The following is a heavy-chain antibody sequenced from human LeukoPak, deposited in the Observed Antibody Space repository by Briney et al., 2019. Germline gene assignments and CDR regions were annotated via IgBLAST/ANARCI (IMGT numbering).Heavy chain of an antibody. J-gene: IGHJ4*02. CDR1: GYTFTGYY. V-gene: IGHV1-2*02. Sequence: ASVKVSCKASGYTFTGYYMHWVRQAPGQGLEWMGWINPNSGGTDYAQKFQGRVTMTRDTSISTAYMELSRLRSDDTAVYYCARVVDSSSWYVLEYYFDYWGQGTLVTVSS. CDR2: INPNSGGT. CDR3: ARVVDSSSWYVLEYYFDY. D-gene: IGHD6-13*01.